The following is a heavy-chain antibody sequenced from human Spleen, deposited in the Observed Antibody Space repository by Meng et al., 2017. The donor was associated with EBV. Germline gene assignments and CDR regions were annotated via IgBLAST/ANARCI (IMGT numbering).Heavy chain of an antibody. Sequence: HGQPQESGPRLVKHADTLSLTCSVSGVSVTRGEYYWTWIRQSPGKGLEWIGYIHYGGASNYNPSLKSRVTISLDTSKNQFSLRVNAVTAADTAVYFCARGHSSDWDYFFDSWGLGTLVTVSS. CDR1: GVSVTRGEYY. CDR2: IHYGGAS. J-gene: IGHJ4*02. V-gene: IGHV4-61*08. D-gene: IGHD6-19*01. CDR3: ARGHSSDWDYFFDS.